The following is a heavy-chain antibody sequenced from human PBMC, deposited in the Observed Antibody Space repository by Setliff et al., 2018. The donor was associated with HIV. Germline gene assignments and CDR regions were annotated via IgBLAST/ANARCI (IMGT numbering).Heavy chain of an antibody. CDR2: IYYSGST. CDR1: GGSISSGGYY. V-gene: IGHV4-31*03. D-gene: IGHD3-10*01. CDR3: ARAKSLVRGVNYFDY. Sequence: SETLSLTCTVSGGSISSGGYYWSWIRQHPGKGLEWLGFIYYSGSTYHNPSLKSRVTISVDTSKNQFSLKLNSVTAADTAVYYCARAKSLVRGVNYFDYWGQGTLVTV. J-gene: IGHJ4*02.